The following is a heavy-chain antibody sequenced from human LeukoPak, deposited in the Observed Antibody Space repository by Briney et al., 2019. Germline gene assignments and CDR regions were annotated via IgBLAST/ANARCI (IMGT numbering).Heavy chain of an antibody. Sequence: SETLSLTCTVSGYSISTGFYWGWIRQPPGKGLEWIGSIYHSWNTYYNPFLKSRVSMSIDTSKNQFSLKLSSVTAADTAVYYCARVRYWGNSGHDFDYWGQGTLVTVSS. CDR2: IYHSWNT. CDR1: GYSISTGFY. CDR3: ARVRYWGNSGHDFDY. D-gene: IGHD5-12*01. V-gene: IGHV4-38-2*02. J-gene: IGHJ4*02.